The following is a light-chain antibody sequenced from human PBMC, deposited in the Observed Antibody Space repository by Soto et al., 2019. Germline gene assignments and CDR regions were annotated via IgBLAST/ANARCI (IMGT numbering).Light chain of an antibody. J-gene: IGLJ2*01. Sequence: QSVLTQPASVSGAPGQSITISCTGTSNDVGGYNYVSWFQQHPGKAPKLLIYDVTNRPSGVSNRFSGSKSGNTASLTISGLQAEGEADYYCSSFSSSSTLVFGGGTKVTVL. CDR3: SSFSSSSTLV. CDR2: DVT. V-gene: IGLV2-14*03. CDR1: SNDVGGYNY.